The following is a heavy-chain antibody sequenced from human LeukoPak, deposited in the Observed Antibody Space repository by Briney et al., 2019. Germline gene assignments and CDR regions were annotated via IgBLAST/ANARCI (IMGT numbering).Heavy chain of an antibody. V-gene: IGHV1-2*02. D-gene: IGHD4-17*01. CDR2: INPNSGGT. CDR1: GYTFTGYY. J-gene: IGHJ5*02. CDR3: ARDDYGDYGTLNWFDP. Sequence: ASVKVSCKASGYTFTGYYMHWVRQAPGQGLEWMGWINPNSGGTNYAQKFQGRVTMTRDTSISTAYMELRSLRSDDTAVYYCARDDYGDYGTLNWFDPWGQGTLVTVSS.